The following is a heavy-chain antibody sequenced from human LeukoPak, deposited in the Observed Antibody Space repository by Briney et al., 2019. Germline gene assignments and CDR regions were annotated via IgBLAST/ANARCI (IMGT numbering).Heavy chain of an antibody. CDR2: IIPILGIA. V-gene: IGHV1-69*04. CDR1: GGTFSSYA. Sequence: GASVTVSCKASGGTFSSYAISWVRQAPGQGLEWMGRIIPILGIANYAQKFQGRVTITADKSTSTAYMELSSLRSEDTAVYYCARGAGYSYGYWGQGTLVTVSS. D-gene: IGHD5-18*01. CDR3: ARGAGYSYGY. J-gene: IGHJ4*02.